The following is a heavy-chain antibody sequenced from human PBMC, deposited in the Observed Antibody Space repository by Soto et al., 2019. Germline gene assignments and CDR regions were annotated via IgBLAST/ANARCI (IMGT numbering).Heavy chain of an antibody. CDR2: IYYSGST. V-gene: IGHV4-30-4*01. Sequence: SETLSLTCTVSGGSIRSGDYYWSWIRQPPGKGLESIGYIYYSGSTYYNPSLKSRVTISVDTSKNQFSLSLSSVTAADTAVYYCARGRGYSYGLDPWGQGTLVTVS. D-gene: IGHD5-18*01. CDR1: GGSIRSGDYY. J-gene: IGHJ5*02. CDR3: ARGRGYSYGLDP.